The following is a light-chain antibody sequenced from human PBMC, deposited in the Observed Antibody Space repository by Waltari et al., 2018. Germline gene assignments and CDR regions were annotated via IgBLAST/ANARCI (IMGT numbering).Light chain of an antibody. Sequence: QSALTQPASVSGSPGQAITISCTGTNSDVGSYDLVSWYQQHPGKAPKLIIYEVTKRPSGVSYRSSGSKSGNTASLTISGLQAEDEADYYCCSYGGRITSYVFGTGTKVTVL. V-gene: IGLV2-23*02. J-gene: IGLJ1*01. CDR2: EVT. CDR3: CSYGGRITSYV. CDR1: NSDVGSYDL.